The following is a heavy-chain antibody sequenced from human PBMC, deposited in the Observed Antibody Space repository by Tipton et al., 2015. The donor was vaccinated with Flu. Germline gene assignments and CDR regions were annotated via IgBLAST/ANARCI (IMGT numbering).Heavy chain of an antibody. CDR2: FSASRGTT. D-gene: IGHD6-19*01. Sequence: SLRLSCAVSGFTFSRYGMSWVRQAPGKGLEWVSGFSASRGTTYFADSVKGRFTISRDNYKNTLYLQMNNLRAEDTAIYYCAKVIPEKVAGLDSWGQGTLVTVSS. J-gene: IGHJ4*02. CDR1: GFTFSRYG. CDR3: AKVIPEKVAGLDS. V-gene: IGHV3-23*01.